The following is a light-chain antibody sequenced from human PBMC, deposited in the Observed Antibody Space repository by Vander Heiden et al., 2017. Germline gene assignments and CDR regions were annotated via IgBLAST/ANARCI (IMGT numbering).Light chain of an antibody. Sequence: IVMTQSPATLAVSPGERATLSCRASEGVGSILAWNRQNHGQAPRLLIYRASARATGIPARFSGSGSGTEFTLTISSLESEDFAVYYCQQYNKWPITFGQGTRLEIE. V-gene: IGKV3D-15*01. CDR3: QQYNKWPIT. CDR1: EGVGSI. CDR2: RAS. J-gene: IGKJ5*01.